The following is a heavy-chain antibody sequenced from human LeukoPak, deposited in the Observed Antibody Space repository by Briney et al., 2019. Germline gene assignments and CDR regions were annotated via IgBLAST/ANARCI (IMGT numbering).Heavy chain of an antibody. D-gene: IGHD2-15*01. CDR1: GFTFSRYA. Sequence: GGSLRLSCAASGFTFSRYAMTWVRQAPGKGLEWVLSISGSGGSTYYADSVKGRFTISRDNSKNTLYLQMSSLRAEDTAVYFCVRGYSFGPYGMDVWGQGTTVTVSS. CDR2: ISGSGGST. J-gene: IGHJ6*02. V-gene: IGHV3-23*01. CDR3: VRGYSFGPYGMDV.